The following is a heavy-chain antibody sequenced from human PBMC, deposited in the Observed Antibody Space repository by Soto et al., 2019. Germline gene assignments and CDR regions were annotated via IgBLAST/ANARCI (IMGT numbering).Heavy chain of an antibody. CDR3: ASQQVVPNINYYYGLDV. CDR2: ISSSGSTI. V-gene: IGHV3-11*01. CDR1: GFTFSDYY. D-gene: IGHD6-13*01. Sequence: GGSLRLSCAASGFTFSDYYMSWIRQPPGKGLEWVSYISSSGSTIYYADSVKGRFTISRDNAKDSLYLQMNSLRAEDTAVYYCASQQVVPNINYYYGLDVWGQGTTVTVSS. J-gene: IGHJ6*02.